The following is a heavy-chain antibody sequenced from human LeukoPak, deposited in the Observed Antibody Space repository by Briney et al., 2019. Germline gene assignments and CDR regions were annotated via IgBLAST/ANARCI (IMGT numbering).Heavy chain of an antibody. V-gene: IGHV4-59*08. J-gene: IGHJ4*02. CDR3: ARQSLRNTAMVFGY. D-gene: IGHD5-18*01. Sequence: SETLSHSCTVSGGSISSYYWSWIRQPPGKGLEWIGYIYYSGSTNYNPSLRSRVTISVDTSKNQFSLKLSSVTAADTAVYYCARQSLRNTAMVFGYWGQGTPVSVSS. CDR2: IYYSGST. CDR1: GGSISSYY.